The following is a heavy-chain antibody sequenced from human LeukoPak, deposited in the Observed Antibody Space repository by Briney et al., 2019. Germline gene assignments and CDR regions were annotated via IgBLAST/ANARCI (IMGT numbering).Heavy chain of an antibody. J-gene: IGHJ4*02. CDR2: ITASSSYI. CDR3: ARIYGGNSGGFDY. D-gene: IGHD4-23*01. V-gene: IGHV3-21*01. Sequence: GSLRLSCAVSGFTFSTYSMTWVRQAPGKGLEWVSSITASSSYIYYADSVKGRFTISRDNAKNSLYLQMSSLRAEDTAVYYCARIYGGNSGGFDYWGQGALVTVSS. CDR1: GFTFSTYS.